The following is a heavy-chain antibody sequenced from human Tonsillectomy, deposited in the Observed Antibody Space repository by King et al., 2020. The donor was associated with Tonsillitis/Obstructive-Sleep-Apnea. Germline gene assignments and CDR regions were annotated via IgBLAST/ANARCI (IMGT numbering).Heavy chain of an antibody. V-gene: IGHV1-58*01. D-gene: IGHD6-19*01. CDR2: IVVGSGNT. Sequence: QLVESGPEVKKPGTSVKVSCKASGFTFTSSAVQWLRQARGQRLEWIGWIVVGSGNTNYSQKFQERVTITRDMSTSTAYMGLSSLRSEDTAVYYCAALGQYSSGWYRGYWGQGTLVTVSS. CDR1: GFTFTSSA. CDR3: AALGQYSSGWYRGY. J-gene: IGHJ4*02.